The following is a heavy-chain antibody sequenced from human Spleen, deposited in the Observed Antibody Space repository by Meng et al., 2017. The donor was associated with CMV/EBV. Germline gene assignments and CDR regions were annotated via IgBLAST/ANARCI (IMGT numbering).Heavy chain of an antibody. Sequence: LTCAVYGGSFSGYYWSWIRQPPGKGLEWIGEINHSGSTNYNPSLKSRVTISVDTSKNQFSLKLSSVTAADTAVYYCAREGSSNWFDPWGQGTLVTVSS. J-gene: IGHJ5*02. V-gene: IGHV4-34*01. CDR1: GGSFSGYY. D-gene: IGHD6-6*01. CDR2: INHSGST. CDR3: AREGSSNWFDP.